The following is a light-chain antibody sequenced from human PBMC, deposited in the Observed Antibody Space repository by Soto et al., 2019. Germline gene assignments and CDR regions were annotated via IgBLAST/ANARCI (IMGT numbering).Light chain of an antibody. CDR1: QSVLYSSDNKNY. Sequence: DIVMTQSPDSLAVSLGERATINCKSSQSVLYSSDNKNYLAWYQRKPGEPPKLLIYWASTRESGVPDRFSGSGSGTDFTLTISSLQAEDVAVYYCQQYYSIPFTFGGGTKVDIK. CDR2: WAS. V-gene: IGKV4-1*01. CDR3: QQYYSIPFT. J-gene: IGKJ4*01.